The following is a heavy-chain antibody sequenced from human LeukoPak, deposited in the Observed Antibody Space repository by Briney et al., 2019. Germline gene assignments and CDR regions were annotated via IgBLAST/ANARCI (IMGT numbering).Heavy chain of an antibody. J-gene: IGHJ5*02. V-gene: IGHV3-23*01. CDR3: AKDGGVRYFDWLLSWFDP. D-gene: IGHD3-9*01. CDR2: ISGSGGST. Sequence: GSLRLSCAASGFTFSSYAMSWVRQAPGKGLEWVSAISGSGGSTYYADSVKGRFTISRDNSKNTLYLQMNSLRAKDTAVYYCAKDGGVRYFDWLLSWFDPWGKGTLVTVSS. CDR1: GFTFSSYA.